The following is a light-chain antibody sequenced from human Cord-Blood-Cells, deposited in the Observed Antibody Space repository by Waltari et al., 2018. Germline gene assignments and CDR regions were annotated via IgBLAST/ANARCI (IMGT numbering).Light chain of an antibody. J-gene: IGKJ1*01. Sequence: EILFTQSPGPLSLSPGERATLSCRASHSVSSSYLAWYQQKPGQAPRLLIYGASSRATGIPDRFSGSGSGTDFTLTISRLEPEDFAVYYCQQYGSSPWTFGQGTKVEIK. V-gene: IGKV3-20*01. CDR1: HSVSSSY. CDR3: QQYGSSPWT. CDR2: GAS.